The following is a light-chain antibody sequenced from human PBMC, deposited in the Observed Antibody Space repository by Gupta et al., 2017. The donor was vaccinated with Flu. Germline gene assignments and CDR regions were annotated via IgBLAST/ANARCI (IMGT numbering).Light chain of an antibody. CDR2: DVS. Sequence: QSALTQPPSSSVSPGQSVPISCTGTSSDFGGYNYGSWYQHHPGKAPKLMIPDVSKRPSGVPDRCSGSKAGNTATLTVAELQDEDEDDYYCSEYAGSNSLFGGGTKLTVL. J-gene: IGLJ3*02. CDR3: SEYAGSNSL. V-gene: IGLV2-8*01. CDR1: SSDFGGYNY.